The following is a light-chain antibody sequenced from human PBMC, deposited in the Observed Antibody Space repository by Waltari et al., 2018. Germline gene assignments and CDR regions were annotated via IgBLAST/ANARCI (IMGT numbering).Light chain of an antibody. Sequence: QSALTQPASVSGSPAQSTPISCSGTTIAIGGYKHFSCSQQHPGKAPKVVIYDVNKRPSGVPNRCSASKSGNTASLTISGLQPEDEAEYYCTSYSDNSASPYVFGTGTKVTV. V-gene: IGLV2-14*03. CDR3: TSYSDNSASPYV. CDR1: TIAIGGYKH. J-gene: IGLJ1*01. CDR2: DVN.